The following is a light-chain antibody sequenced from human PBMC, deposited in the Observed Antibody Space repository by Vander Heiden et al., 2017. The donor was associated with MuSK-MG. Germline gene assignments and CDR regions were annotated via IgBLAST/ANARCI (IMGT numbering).Light chain of an antibody. J-gene: IGLJ1*01. CDR1: SSNIGAGID. CDR2: EKT. CDR3: QSYDSGLTASV. V-gene: IGLV1-40*01. Sequence: QSVLTQPPSVSVAPGQRVTISCTGTSSNIGAGIDVHWYQQRPATPPKLLVFEKTNGPSGVPDRFSGSTSDTAASLAITGLQAEEEADYYCQSYDSGLTASVFGTGTRVVVL.